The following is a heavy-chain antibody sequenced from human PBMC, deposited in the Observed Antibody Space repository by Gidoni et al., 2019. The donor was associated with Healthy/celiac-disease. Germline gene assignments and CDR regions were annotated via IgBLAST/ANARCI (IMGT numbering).Heavy chain of an antibody. V-gene: IGHV4-34*01. D-gene: IGHD1-1*01. CDR1: GGSFSGYY. CDR2: INHSGST. J-gene: IGHJ4*02. CDR3: ARGWTERTGNFDY. Sequence: QVQLQQWGAGLLKPSGTLSVTCAVYGGSFSGYYWSWIRQPPGKGLEWSGEINHSGSTNYNPSLKSRVTISVDTSKNQFSLKLSSVTAADTAVYYCARGWTERTGNFDYWGQGTLVTVSS.